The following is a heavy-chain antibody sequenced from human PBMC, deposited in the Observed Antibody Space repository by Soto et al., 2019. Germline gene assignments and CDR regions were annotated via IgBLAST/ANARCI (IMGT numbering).Heavy chain of an antibody. CDR3: ARQDSYDSSGTPSWFDP. CDR2: IYYSGST. V-gene: IGHV4-31*03. D-gene: IGHD3-22*01. CDR1: GGSISSGGYY. J-gene: IGHJ5*02. Sequence: SETLSLTCTVSGGSISSGGYYWSWIRQHPGKGLEWIGYIYYSGSTYYNPSLQSRVTISVDTSKNQFSLKLSSVTAADTAVYYCARQDSYDSSGTPSWFDPWGQGTLVTVSS.